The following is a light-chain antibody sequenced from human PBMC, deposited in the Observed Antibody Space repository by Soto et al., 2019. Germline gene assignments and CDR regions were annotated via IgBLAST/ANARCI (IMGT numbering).Light chain of an antibody. CDR3: QSYYSSDVV. J-gene: IGLJ2*01. CDR2: KDT. V-gene: IGLV6-57*04. CDR1: SGYIAYNY. Sequence: NFMLTQPHSVSESPGKTVTISCTRSSGYIAYNYVQWFQQRPGSAPTTVIYKDTQRPSGVPDRFSGSIDSSSNSASLTISGLKTDDEADYFCQSYYSSDVVFGGGTKLTVL.